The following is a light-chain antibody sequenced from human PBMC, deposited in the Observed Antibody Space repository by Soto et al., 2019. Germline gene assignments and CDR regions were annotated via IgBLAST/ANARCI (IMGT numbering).Light chain of an antibody. CDR1: SSDVGGYKY. J-gene: IGLJ1*01. V-gene: IGLV2-14*03. CDR2: DVS. Sequence: QSVLTQPASVSGSPGQSITISCTGTSSDVGGYKYVSWYQQYPGKAPKLMIYDVSNRPSGVSNRFSGSKSGNTASLSISGLQAEDEADYYCSSYTSSSCYVFGTGTKVTVL. CDR3: SSYTSSSCYV.